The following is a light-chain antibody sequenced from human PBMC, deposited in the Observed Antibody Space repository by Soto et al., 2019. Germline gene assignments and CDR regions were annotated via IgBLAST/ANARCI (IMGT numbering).Light chain of an antibody. CDR2: GAS. J-gene: IGKJ1*01. CDR3: QHPNSYSQT. V-gene: IGKV1-5*01. CDR1: QSIRYY. Sequence: DIQLTQSPPTLSASVGDRVTITCRASQSIRYYLAWYQQMPGKAPKLLIYGASSLQSGVPSRFSGSGSGTYFTLTISSLQPDDFAPYFCQHPNSYSQTFGHGTKVEIK.